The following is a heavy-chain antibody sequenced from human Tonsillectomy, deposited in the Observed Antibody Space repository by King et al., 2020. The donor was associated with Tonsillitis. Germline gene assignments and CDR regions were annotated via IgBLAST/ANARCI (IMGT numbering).Heavy chain of an antibody. D-gene: IGHD2-2*01. CDR2: MNPNSGNT. J-gene: IGHJ5*02. V-gene: IGHV1-8*02. CDR1: GYTFTSYD. CDR3: ARGGDCSSTSCLGDWFDP. Sequence: QLVQSGAEVKKPGASVKVSCKASGYTFTSYDINWVRQATGQGLEWMGWMNPNSGNTGYAQKFQGRVTMTRNTSISTAYMELSSLGSEETAVYYCARGGDCSSTSCLGDWFDPWGQGTLVTVSS.